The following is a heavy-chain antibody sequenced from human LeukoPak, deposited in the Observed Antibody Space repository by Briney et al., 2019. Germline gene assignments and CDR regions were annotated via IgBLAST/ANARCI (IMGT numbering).Heavy chain of an antibody. J-gene: IGHJ4*02. CDR2: ISSSSSYI. Sequence: GGSLRISCAASGFTFSSYSMNWVRQAPGKGLEWVSSISSSSSYIYYADSVKGRFTISRDNAKNSLYLQMNSLRAEDTAVYYRARDRSSGWYYFDYWGQGTLVTVSS. V-gene: IGHV3-21*01. CDR3: ARDRSSGWYYFDY. CDR1: GFTFSSYS. D-gene: IGHD6-19*01.